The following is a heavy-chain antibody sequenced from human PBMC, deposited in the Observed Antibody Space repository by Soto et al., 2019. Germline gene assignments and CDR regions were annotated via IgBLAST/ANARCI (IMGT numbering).Heavy chain of an antibody. CDR2: INHSGST. V-gene: IGHV4-34*01. CDR3: ARGFGTGTTVYYGMDV. Sequence: SDTLSLTCAVYGVSFMGYYWSWIRQPPGKGLEWIGEINHSGSTNYNPSLKSRVTISVDTSKNQFSLKLSSVTAADTAVYYCARGFGTGTTVYYGMDVWGQGTTVT. J-gene: IGHJ6*02. CDR1: GVSFMGYY. D-gene: IGHD1-7*01.